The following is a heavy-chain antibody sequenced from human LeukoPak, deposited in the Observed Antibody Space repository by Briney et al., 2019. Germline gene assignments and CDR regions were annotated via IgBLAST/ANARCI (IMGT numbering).Heavy chain of an antibody. V-gene: IGHV4-39*01. Sequence: PSETLSLTCIVSGGSISTRSYYWGWIRQPPGQGPEWIGSMFYSGNTYYNPSLRTRATISVDTSKNQFSLKLSSVTAADTAVYYCGRNSIAVAGTSWFDPWGQGTLVTVSS. D-gene: IGHD6-13*01. CDR1: GGSISTRSYY. J-gene: IGHJ5*02. CDR3: GRNSIAVAGTSWFDP. CDR2: MFYSGNT.